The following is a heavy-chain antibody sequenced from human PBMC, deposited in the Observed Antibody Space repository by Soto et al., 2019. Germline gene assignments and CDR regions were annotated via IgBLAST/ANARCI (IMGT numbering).Heavy chain of an antibody. CDR1: GFTFANYG. CDR2: VSKSDYT. V-gene: IGHV3-21*01. D-gene: IGHD6-19*01. CDR3: AGEDSILRPAVADF. J-gene: IGHJ4*02. Sequence: GGSLRLSCAVSGFTFANYGINWVRQAPGKGLEWVSSVSKSDYTYYSDSVKGRFTISRDNAKNSVSLQMNNLRAEDTAVYYCAGEDSILRPAVADFWGQGTLVTVSS.